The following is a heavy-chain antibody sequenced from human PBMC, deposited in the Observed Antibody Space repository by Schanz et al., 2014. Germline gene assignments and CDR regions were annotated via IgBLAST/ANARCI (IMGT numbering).Heavy chain of an antibody. CDR2: IWYDGSNK. CDR3: ARDRWDWNNAFDI. D-gene: IGHD1-1*01. J-gene: IGHJ3*02. V-gene: IGHV3-33*08. CDR1: GFTFNNYA. Sequence: VQLVESGGGLVQPGGSLRLSCAASGFTFNNYAMTWVRQAPGKGLEWVAVIWYDGSNKYYADSVKGRFTISRDNSKNPLYLQMNSLRAEDTAVYYCARDRWDWNNAFDIWGQGTMVTVSS.